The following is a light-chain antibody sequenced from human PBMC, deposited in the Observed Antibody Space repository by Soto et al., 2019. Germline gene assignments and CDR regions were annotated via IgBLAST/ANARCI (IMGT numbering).Light chain of an antibody. J-gene: IGKJ5*01. Sequence: DTQMTQSPSSVSESVVDRVTISFQASQGISRSLAWYQQKPGKAPKLLIYAASSLQSGVPSRFSGSGFGTDFTLTISSLQPEDSAIYYCQQADTFPITFGQGTRLEIK. V-gene: IGKV1D-12*01. CDR2: AAS. CDR3: QQADTFPIT. CDR1: QGISRS.